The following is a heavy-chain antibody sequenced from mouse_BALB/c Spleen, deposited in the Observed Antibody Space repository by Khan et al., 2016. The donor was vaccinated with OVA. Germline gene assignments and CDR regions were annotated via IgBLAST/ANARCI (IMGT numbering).Heavy chain of an antibody. CDR1: GYTFTAYW. D-gene: IGHD1-1*02. CDR3: ARKGLFGIFAY. Sequence: QIQLVQPGAEVAKPGAPVKLPCKALGYTFTAYWIHWVKQRLGKGLEWFGYIVPSTSYIDNNQKSKDKATLTKDKPPSKAYLQPSSWTSEDSAVYYCARKGLFGIFAYWGQGTLVTVSA. V-gene: IGHV1-7*01. CDR2: IVPSTSYI. J-gene: IGHJ3*01.